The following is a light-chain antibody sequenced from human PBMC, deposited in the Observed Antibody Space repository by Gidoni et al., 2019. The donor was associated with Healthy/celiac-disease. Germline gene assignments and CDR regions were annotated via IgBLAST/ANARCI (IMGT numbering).Light chain of an antibody. CDR3: QSYDSSLSGWV. V-gene: IGLV1-40*01. J-gene: IGLJ3*02. CDR1: SSNIGAGYD. CDR2: GNS. Sequence: QSVLTPPPSVSGAPGQRVTISCTGSSSNIGAGYDVHWYQQLPGTAPHLLIYGNSNRPSGVPDRFSGSKSGTSASLAITGLQAEDEADYYCQSYDSSLSGWVFGGGTKLTVL.